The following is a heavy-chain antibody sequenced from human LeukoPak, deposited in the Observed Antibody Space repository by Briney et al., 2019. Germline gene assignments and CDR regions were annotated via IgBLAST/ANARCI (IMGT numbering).Heavy chain of an antibody. V-gene: IGHV1-2*02. CDR3: ARGAGYSYGYDHDY. CDR2: INPNSGGT. Sequence: ASVKVSCKASGYTFTGYYMHWVRQAPGQGLEWMGWINPNSGGTNYAQKLQGRVTMTTDTSTSTAYMELRSLRSDDTAVYYCARGAGYSYGYDHDYWGQGTLVTVSS. D-gene: IGHD5-18*01. J-gene: IGHJ4*02. CDR1: GYTFTGYY.